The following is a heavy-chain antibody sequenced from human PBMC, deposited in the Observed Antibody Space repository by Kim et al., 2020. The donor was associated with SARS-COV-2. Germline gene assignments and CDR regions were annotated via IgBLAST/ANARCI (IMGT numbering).Heavy chain of an antibody. CDR2: IYYSGST. V-gene: IGHV4-39*01. J-gene: IGHJ3*02. CDR1: GGSISSSSYY. D-gene: IGHD3-3*01. Sequence: SETLSLTCTVSGGSISSSSYYWVWIRQPPGKGLEWIGSIYYSGSTYYNPSLKSRVTISVDTSKNQFSLKLSSVTAADTAVYYCASGEDYDFWSGYTADWGDAFDIWGQGTMVTVSS. CDR3: ASGEDYDFWSGYTADWGDAFDI.